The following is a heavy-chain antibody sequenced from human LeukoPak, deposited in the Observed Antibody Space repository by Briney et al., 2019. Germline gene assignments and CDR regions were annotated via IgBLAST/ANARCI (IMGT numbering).Heavy chain of an antibody. Sequence: PGGSLRLSCAASGFTFSSYSMNWVRQAPGKGLEWVSSMSINSGLKYHADSVKGRFTISRDNGKNSLYLQMNSLRAEDTAVYYCAREFEYRTSGAGYWGQGTLVTVSS. CDR1: GFTFSSYS. V-gene: IGHV3-21*01. CDR3: AREFEYRTSGAGY. J-gene: IGHJ4*02. CDR2: MSINSGLK. D-gene: IGHD6-6*01.